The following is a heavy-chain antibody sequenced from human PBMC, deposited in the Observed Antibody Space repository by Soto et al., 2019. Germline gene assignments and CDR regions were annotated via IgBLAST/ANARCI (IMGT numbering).Heavy chain of an antibody. CDR3: AREADFASSGYVLDY. V-gene: IGHV3-21*01. Sequence: GGSLILCCAASGVTFNRYSMNWVRQAPGKGLEWVSSVTSSSSSMLYADSVKGRFTISRDDAKDSLFLQMNSLRADDTAVYYCAREADFASSGYVLDYWGQGTLVTVSA. D-gene: IGHD3-22*01. J-gene: IGHJ4*02. CDR1: GVTFNRYS. CDR2: VTSSSSSM.